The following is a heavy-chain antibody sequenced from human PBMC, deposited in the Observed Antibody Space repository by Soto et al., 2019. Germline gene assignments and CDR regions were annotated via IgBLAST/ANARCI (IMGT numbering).Heavy chain of an antibody. V-gene: IGHV3-33*01. Sequence: GGSLRLSCAPPGFTFSSYGMHWARQAPGKGLEWVAVIWYDGSNKVYADSVKGRFTISRDNSKNTLHLQMNSLRAEDTAVYYCARDLSGDYGALDTWGQGTMVTVSS. CDR3: ARDLSGDYGALDT. D-gene: IGHD4-17*01. CDR1: GFTFSSYG. CDR2: IWYDGSNK. J-gene: IGHJ3*02.